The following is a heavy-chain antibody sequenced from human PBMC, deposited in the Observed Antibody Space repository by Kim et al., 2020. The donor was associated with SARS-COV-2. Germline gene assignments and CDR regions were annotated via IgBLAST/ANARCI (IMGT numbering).Heavy chain of an antibody. CDR2: INTNSGNP. V-gene: IGHV7-4-1*02. D-gene: IGHD3-10*02. Sequence: ASVKVSCKASGYRFNTYAMNWVRQAPGQGLEWMGWINTNSGNPTYAQAFTGRFVFSLDTSSGTAYLEINSLTADDTAVYYCARDAFVRGDSYYWGQGTLVTVSS. CDR1: GYRFNTYA. J-gene: IGHJ4*02. CDR3: ARDAFVRGDSYY.